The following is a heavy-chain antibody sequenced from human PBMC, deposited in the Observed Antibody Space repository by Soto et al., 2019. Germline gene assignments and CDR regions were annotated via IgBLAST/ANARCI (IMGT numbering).Heavy chain of an antibody. CDR3: GGGSGWYVWFDP. Sequence: QVQLVQSGAEEKKPGASVKVSCKASGYTFTSYAMHWVRQAPGQRLEWMGWINAGNGNTKYSQKFQGRVTITRDTSSSTAYMELSSPRAEDGAVYYCGGGSGWYVWFDPWGQGTLVTVSS. D-gene: IGHD6-19*01. V-gene: IGHV1-3*05. J-gene: IGHJ5*02. CDR1: GYTFTSYA. CDR2: INAGNGNT.